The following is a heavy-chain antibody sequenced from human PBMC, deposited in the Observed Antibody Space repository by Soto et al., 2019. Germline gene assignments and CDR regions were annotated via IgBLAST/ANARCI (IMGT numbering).Heavy chain of an antibody. CDR1: GFPFSGSI. D-gene: IGHD1-26*01. J-gene: IGHJ6*02. CDR3: TRNLGAKYGFDV. CDR2: IRSKANGYAT. Sequence: EVQLVESGGGLVQPGGSLKLSCAASGFPFSGSIIHWVRQASGKGLEWVGRIRSKANGYATAYGGSVKGRFTITRDDSQNTAYLQMDSLKIEDTAVYYCTRNLGAKYGFDVWGQGTTVTVSS. V-gene: IGHV3-73*02.